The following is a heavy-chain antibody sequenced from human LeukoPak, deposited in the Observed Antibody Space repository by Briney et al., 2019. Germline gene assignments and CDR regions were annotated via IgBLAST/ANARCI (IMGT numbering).Heavy chain of an antibody. CDR2: IKQDGSEK. CDR1: GFTFSSYW. J-gene: IGHJ6*03. V-gene: IGHV3-7*01. Sequence: GGSLRLSCAASGFTFSSYWMSWVRQAPGKGLEWVANIKQDGSEKYYVDSVKGRFTISRDNAKNSLYLQMNSLRAEDTAVYYCARVRFLEWLDYYYYMDVWGKGTTVTVSS. D-gene: IGHD3-3*01. CDR3: ARVRFLEWLDYYYYMDV.